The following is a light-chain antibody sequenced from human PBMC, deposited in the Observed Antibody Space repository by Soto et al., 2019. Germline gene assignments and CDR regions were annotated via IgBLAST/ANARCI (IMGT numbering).Light chain of an antibody. CDR3: QAWDSSTASGVV. J-gene: IGLJ2*01. CDR1: KLGDKY. Sequence: SYELTQPPSVSVSPGQTASITCSGDKLGDKYACWYQQKPGQTPVLVIYQDSKRPSGIPERFSGSNSGNTATLTISRTQAMDEADYYCQAWDSSTASGVVFGGGTKVTVL. V-gene: IGLV3-1*01. CDR2: QDS.